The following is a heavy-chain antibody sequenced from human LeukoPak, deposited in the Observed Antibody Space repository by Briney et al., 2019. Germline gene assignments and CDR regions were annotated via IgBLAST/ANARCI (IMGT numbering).Heavy chain of an antibody. D-gene: IGHD7-27*01. CDR2: IYYSGGT. CDR3: ARETPGAGRFDY. Sequence: SETLSLTCTVSGGSINYYYWMWIRQPPGKGLEWIGYIYYSGGTHYNHSLKSRVTMLVDTSKNQFSLKLTAVTAADTAVYYCARETPGAGRFDYWGQGSLVTVSS. J-gene: IGHJ4*02. V-gene: IGHV4-59*01. CDR1: GGSINYYY.